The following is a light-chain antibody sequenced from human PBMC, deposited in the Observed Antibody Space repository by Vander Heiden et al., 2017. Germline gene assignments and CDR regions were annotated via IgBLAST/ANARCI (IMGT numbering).Light chain of an antibody. J-gene: IGLJ2*01. CDR1: SSTLGIDN. V-gene: IGLV1-44*01. Sequence: LTPPPPSSGTPAQTVTISSSRGSSTLGIDNVHWHQQLPGRAPKLIIYSNHQRPSGVPARFSASKSGASASLAISGLQSEDEADYYCAAWDDSTVIFGGGTKLTVL. CDR3: AAWDDSTVI. CDR2: SNH.